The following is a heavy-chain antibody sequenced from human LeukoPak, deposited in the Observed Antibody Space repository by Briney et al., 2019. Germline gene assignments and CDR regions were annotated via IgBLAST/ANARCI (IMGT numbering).Heavy chain of an antibody. CDR1: GFTFSSYA. Sequence: PGGSLRLSCAASGFTFSSYAMTWIRQAPGKGLEWVANIGYSGRTIYYADSVKGRFTISRDNAKNSLYLQMNSLRVEDTAVYYCALLAVASDFDYWGQGALVTVSS. CDR2: IGYSGRTI. J-gene: IGHJ4*02. D-gene: IGHD6-19*01. V-gene: IGHV3-48*03. CDR3: ALLAVASDFDY.